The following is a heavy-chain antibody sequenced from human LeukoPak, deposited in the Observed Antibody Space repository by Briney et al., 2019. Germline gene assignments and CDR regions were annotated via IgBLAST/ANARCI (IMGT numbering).Heavy chain of an antibody. V-gene: IGHV4-39*07. CDR2: IYYSGST. D-gene: IGHD2-2*02. Sequence: SETLSLTCTVSGGSISSSGYYWGWIRQPPGKGLEWIGSIYYSGSTYYNPSLKSRVTISVDTSKNQFSLKLSSVTAADTAVYYCARVYCSSTSCYTGGLFGYWGQGTLVTVSS. CDR3: ARVYCSSTSCYTGGLFGY. J-gene: IGHJ4*02. CDR1: GGSISSSGYY.